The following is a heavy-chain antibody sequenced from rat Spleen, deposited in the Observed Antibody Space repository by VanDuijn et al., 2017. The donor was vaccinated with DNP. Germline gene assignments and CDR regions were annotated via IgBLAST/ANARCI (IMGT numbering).Heavy chain of an antibody. J-gene: IGHJ2*01. CDR1: GFAFSGYY. V-gene: IGHV5-25*01. CDR3: ARHRRVPYYFDY. CDR2: ISTGGVNT. Sequence: EVQLVESDGGLMQPGRSLKLSCAASGFAFSGYYMAWVRQTPTKGLEWVASISTGGVNTYYRDSVKGRFTISRDNAKSTLYLQMDSLRSEDTATYYCARHRRVPYYFDYWGQGVMVTVSS. D-gene: IGHD1-11*01.